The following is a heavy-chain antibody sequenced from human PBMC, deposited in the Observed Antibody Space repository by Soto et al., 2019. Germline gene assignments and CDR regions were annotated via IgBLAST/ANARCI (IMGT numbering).Heavy chain of an antibody. CDR3: ARQDYSTTWYLNY. D-gene: IGHD6-13*01. Sequence: SCAASGFTFSSYAMTWVRQAPGKGLEWVSVISGSAGATYYADSVKGRFTISRDNSKNTLYLQMNSLRAEDTAVYYCARQDYSTTWYLNYWGQGTLVTVSS. V-gene: IGHV3-23*01. CDR1: GFTFSSYA. CDR2: ISGSAGAT. J-gene: IGHJ4*02.